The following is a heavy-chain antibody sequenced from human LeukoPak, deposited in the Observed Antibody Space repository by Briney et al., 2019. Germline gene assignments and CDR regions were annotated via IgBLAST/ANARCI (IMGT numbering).Heavy chain of an antibody. J-gene: IGHJ4*02. D-gene: IGHD1-26*01. CDR2: INPNSGGT. Sequence: ASVKVSCKASGYTFTDYYTHWVRQAPGQGLEWMGWINPNSGGTNYAQQFQGRVTMTRDTSISTAYMELSRLRSDDTAVYYCARRIYSGSYYFDFWGQGTLVTVSS. CDR3: ARRIYSGSYYFDF. V-gene: IGHV1-2*02. CDR1: GYTFTDYY.